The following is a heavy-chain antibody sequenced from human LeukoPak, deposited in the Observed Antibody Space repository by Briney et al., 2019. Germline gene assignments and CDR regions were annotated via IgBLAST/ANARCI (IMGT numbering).Heavy chain of an antibody. CDR3: AREGSGYPHDAFDI. V-gene: IGHV3-30*04. J-gene: IGHJ3*02. D-gene: IGHD3-22*01. CDR1: GFTFSSYS. Sequence: GGSLRLSCAASGFTFSSYSMHWVRQAPGKGLEWVAVISYDGSNKYYADSVKGRFTISGDNSKNTLYLQMNSLRAEDTAVYYCAREGSGYPHDAFDIWGQGTMVTVSS. CDR2: ISYDGSNK.